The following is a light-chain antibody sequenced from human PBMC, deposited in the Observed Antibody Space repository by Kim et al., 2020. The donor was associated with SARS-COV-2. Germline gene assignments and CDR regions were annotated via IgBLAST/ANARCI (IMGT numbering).Light chain of an antibody. CDR2: AAS. CDR1: QDISDR. J-gene: IGKJ3*01. V-gene: IGKV1-9*01. Sequence: SAYVGDRVTITCRASQDISDRLAWYQQRPGTAPKLLILAASTLHAGVPSRFSGGGTGTEFSLTIDSLQPEDFATYYCQQVELYPSFGPGTKVDIK. CDR3: QQVELYPS.